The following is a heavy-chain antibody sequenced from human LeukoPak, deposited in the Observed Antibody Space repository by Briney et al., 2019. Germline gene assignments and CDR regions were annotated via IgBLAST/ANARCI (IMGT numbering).Heavy chain of an antibody. Sequence: PGGSLRLSCAASRFTLSSYAMHWVRQAPRRGLEWVAGISYDGSKQYYAATVKGGSTISRDNSKNTLYLQIDSLRPQGPAVYYCARDRAPSITMIGSWFDPGGQGTLVTLS. V-gene: IGHV3-30-3*01. CDR2: ISYDGSKQ. CDR1: RFTLSSYA. J-gene: IGHJ5*02. D-gene: IGHD3-22*01. CDR3: ARDRAPSITMIGSWFDP.